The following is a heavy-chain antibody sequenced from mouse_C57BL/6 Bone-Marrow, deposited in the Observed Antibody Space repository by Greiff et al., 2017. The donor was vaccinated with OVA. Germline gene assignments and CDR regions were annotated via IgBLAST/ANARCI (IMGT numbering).Heavy chain of an antibody. Sequence: VQLQQPGAELVKPGASVKMSCKASGYTFTSYWITWVKQRPGQGLEWIGDIYPGSGSTNYNEKFKSKATLTVDTSSSTAYMQLSSLTSEDSAVYYCARRRGNYWGFAYGGQGTLVTVSA. D-gene: IGHD2-1*01. CDR2: IYPGSGST. J-gene: IGHJ3*01. CDR1: GYTFTSYW. CDR3: ARRRGNYWGFAY. V-gene: IGHV1-55*01.